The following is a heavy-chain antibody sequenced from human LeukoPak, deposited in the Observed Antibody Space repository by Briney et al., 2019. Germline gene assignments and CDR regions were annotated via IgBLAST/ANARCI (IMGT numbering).Heavy chain of an antibody. CDR2: ISADGSS. CDR3: ARGYYYHT. CDR1: GGSVSSDNSY. D-gene: IGHD3-22*01. V-gene: IGHV4-61*02. J-gene: IGHJ4*02. Sequence: PSETLSLTCTVSGGSVSSDNSYWNWIRQPAGKGLEWIGRISADGSSTYNPSLKSRVTISVDSSKNQFSLRLSSLTAADTAVYYCARGYYYHTWGQGSLVTVSS.